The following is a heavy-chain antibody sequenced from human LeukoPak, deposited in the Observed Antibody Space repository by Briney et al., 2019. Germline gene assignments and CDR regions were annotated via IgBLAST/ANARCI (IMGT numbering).Heavy chain of an antibody. CDR3: ARAMRRRPDAFDI. V-gene: IGHV4-59*01. Sequence: SETLSLTCTVSGGSISSYYWSWIRQPPGKGLEWIGYIYYSGSTNYNPSLKSRVTISVDTSKNQFYLKLSSVTAADTAVYCCARAMRRRPDAFDIWGQGTMVTVSS. J-gene: IGHJ3*02. CDR1: GGSISSYY. CDR2: IYYSGST.